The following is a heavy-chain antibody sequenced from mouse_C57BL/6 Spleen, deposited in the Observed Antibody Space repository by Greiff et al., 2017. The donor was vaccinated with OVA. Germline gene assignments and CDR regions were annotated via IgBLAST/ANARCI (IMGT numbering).Heavy chain of an antibody. Sequence: VQLQQPGAELVMPGASVKLSCKASGYTFTSYWMHWVKQRPGQGLEWIGEIDPSDSYTNYNQKFKGKSTLTVDKSSSTAYMQLSSLTSEDSAVYYCARHYGSSRRYFDVWGTGTTVTVSS. J-gene: IGHJ1*03. CDR1: GYTFTSYW. CDR2: IDPSDSYT. CDR3: ARHYGSSRRYFDV. D-gene: IGHD1-1*01. V-gene: IGHV1-69*01.